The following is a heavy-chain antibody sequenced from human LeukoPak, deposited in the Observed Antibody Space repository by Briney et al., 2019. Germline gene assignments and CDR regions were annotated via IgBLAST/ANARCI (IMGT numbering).Heavy chain of an antibody. CDR3: ARGGIILHAFDI. J-gene: IGHJ3*02. V-gene: IGHV4-30-4*01. CDR2: IYYSGST. Sequence: SETLSLTCTVSGGSISSGDYYWSWIRQPPGKGLEWLGYIYYSGSTYYNPSLKSRVTLSVDTSKIQFSLKLSSVTAADTAVYYCARGGIILHAFDIWGQGTMVTVS. CDR1: GGSISSGDYY.